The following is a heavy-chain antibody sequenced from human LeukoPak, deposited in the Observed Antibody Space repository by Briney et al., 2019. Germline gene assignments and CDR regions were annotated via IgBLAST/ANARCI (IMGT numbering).Heavy chain of an antibody. V-gene: IGHV4-4*02. J-gene: IGHJ4*02. Sequence: SGTLSLTCAVSGGSISSSNWWSWVRQPPGKGLEWIGEIYHSGSTNYNPSLKSRVTISVDKSKNQFSLKLSSVTAADTAVYYCARESRGSGSYQYYFDYWGQGTLVTASS. CDR2: IYHSGST. CDR1: GGSISSSNW. D-gene: IGHD3-10*01. CDR3: ARESRGSGSYQYYFDY.